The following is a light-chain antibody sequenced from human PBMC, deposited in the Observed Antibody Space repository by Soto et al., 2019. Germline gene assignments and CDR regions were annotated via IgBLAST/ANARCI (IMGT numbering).Light chain of an antibody. V-gene: IGLV2-14*01. CDR3: SSYASGSIYV. CDR2: EVT. Sequence: QSALTQPASVSGPPGQSISISCTGTSFDVGGFNSVSWYQQHPGKVPKLMIFEVTNRPAGISSRFSGSKSGNTASLSISGLQAEDEADYYCSSYASGSIYVFGTGTKVTVL. CDR1: SFDVGGFNS. J-gene: IGLJ1*01.